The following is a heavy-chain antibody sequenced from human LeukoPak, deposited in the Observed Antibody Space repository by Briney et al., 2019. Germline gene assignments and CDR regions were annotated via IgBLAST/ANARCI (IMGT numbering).Heavy chain of an antibody. Sequence: QTGGSLRLSCAASGFTFSSHAMSWVRQAPGKGLEWVSAISSSGGSTYYADSVKGRFTISRDNSKNTLYLQMNSLKAEDTAVYYCAKDRAWGSGDWYFDLWGRGTLVTVSS. CDR3: AKDRAWGSGDWYFDL. CDR1: GFTFSSHA. D-gene: IGHD7-27*01. J-gene: IGHJ2*01. CDR2: ISSSGGST. V-gene: IGHV3-23*01.